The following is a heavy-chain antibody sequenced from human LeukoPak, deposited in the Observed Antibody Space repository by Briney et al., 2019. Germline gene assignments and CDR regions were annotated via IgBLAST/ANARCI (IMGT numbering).Heavy chain of an antibody. CDR1: GFTFSDYY. V-gene: IGHV4-34*01. J-gene: IGHJ6*02. D-gene: IGHD6-19*01. Sequence: PGGSLRLSCAASGFTFSDYYMTWVRQPPGKGLEWIGEINHSGSTNYNPSLKSRVTISVDTSKNQFSLKLSSVTAADTAVYYCAREEVDSSGWSLYYYYGMDVWGQGTTVTVSS. CDR2: INHSGST. CDR3: AREEVDSSGWSLYYYYGMDV.